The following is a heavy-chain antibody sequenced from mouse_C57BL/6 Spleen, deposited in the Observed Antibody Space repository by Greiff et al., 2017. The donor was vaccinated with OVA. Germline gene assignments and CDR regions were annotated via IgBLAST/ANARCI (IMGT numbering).Heavy chain of an antibody. CDR3: ARGGYYGSSLY. D-gene: IGHD1-1*01. CDR1: GYSFTSYY. V-gene: IGHV1-66*01. Sequence: QVQLQQSGPELVKPGASVKISCKASGYSFTSYYIHWVKQRPGQGLEWIGWIYPGSGNTKYNEKFKGKATLTADTSSSTAYMQLSSLTSEDSAVYYCARGGYYGSSLYWGQGTTLTVSS. J-gene: IGHJ2*01. CDR2: IYPGSGNT.